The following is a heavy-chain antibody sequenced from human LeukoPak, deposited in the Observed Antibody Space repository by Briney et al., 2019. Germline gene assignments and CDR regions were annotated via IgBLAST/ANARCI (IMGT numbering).Heavy chain of an antibody. CDR2: ISGGGDTT. V-gene: IGHV3-23*01. D-gene: IGHD6-13*01. CDR1: GLTFNTYP. Sequence: GGSLRLSCAASGLTFNTYPMAWVRQAPGKGLEWVSRISGGGDTTYYTDSVKGRFTISRVNSKNTLFLQMNSLRAEDTAIYFCATDSNPFDFWGQGTLVTVSS. CDR3: ATDSNPFDF. J-gene: IGHJ4*02.